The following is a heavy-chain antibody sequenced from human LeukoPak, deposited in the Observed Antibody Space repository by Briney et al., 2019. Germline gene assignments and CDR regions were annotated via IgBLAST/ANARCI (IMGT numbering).Heavy chain of an antibody. J-gene: IGHJ4*02. CDR2: INHSGST. V-gene: IGHV4-34*01. D-gene: IGHD3-22*01. CDR3: ARSEGDFYDSSGYYSPFDY. Sequence: SETLSLTCAVYGGSLSGYYWSWIRQPPGKGLEWIGEINHSGSTNYNPSLKSRVTISVDMSKNQISLKLSSVTAADTAVYYCARSEGDFYDSSGYYSPFDYWGQGTLVTVSS. CDR1: GGSLSGYY.